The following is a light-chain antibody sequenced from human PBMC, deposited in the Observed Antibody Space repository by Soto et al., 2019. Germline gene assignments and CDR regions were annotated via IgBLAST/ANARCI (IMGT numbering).Light chain of an antibody. V-gene: IGLV4-69*01. Sequence: QPVLTQSPSASASPGASAKLTCTLSSGHSNYAIAWHQQQPEKGPRYLMNLNRDGSHSTGDGIPNRFSGSSSGAERYLTSASLQSEDEADYYCQTWGSGIVIFGGGTKVTVL. CDR1: SGHSNYA. CDR3: QTWGSGIVI. CDR2: LNRDGSH. J-gene: IGLJ2*01.